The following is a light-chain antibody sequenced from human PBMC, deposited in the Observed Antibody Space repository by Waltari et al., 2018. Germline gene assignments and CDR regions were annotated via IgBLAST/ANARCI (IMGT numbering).Light chain of an antibody. V-gene: IGKV1-13*02. J-gene: IGKJ5*01. CDR2: DAS. CDR1: QGISSA. CDR3: QQFNSFPIT. Sequence: AIQLTHSPSSLSASVGDRVTITCRESQGISSALACYQQKPGKAPKVLIYDASSLASGVPSRFRGSGSGTYFTLTISSLQPEDFATYYCQQFNSFPITFGLGTRLDIK.